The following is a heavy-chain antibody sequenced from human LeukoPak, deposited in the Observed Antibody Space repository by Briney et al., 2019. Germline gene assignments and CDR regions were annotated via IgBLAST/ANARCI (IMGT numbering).Heavy chain of an antibody. CDR3: AMIGGTTGPFDA. J-gene: IGHJ4*02. V-gene: IGHV3-23*01. CDR1: GFIFSNYW. D-gene: IGHD1-7*01. Sequence: PGGSLRLSCAASGFIFSNYWMSWVRQAPGKGLEWVSGIRGTGGRTFYADSVKGRFTISRDNSKDMLFLEMKSLRVDDTALYYCAMIGGTTGPFDAWGQGTLVTVSS. CDR2: IRGTGGRT.